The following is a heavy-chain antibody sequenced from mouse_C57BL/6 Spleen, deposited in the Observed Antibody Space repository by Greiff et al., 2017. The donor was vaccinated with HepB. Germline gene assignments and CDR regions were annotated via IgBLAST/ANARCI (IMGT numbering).Heavy chain of an antibody. J-gene: IGHJ3*01. CDR3: ARRDGYYAWFAY. CDR1: GYAFSSYW. Sequence: VQLQQSGAELVKPGASVKISCKASGYAFSSYWMNWVKQRPGKGLEWIGQIYPGDGDTNYNGKFKGKATLTADKSSSQAYMQLSSLTSEDSAVYFCARRDGYYAWFAYWGQGTLVTVSA. V-gene: IGHV1-80*01. CDR2: IYPGDGDT. D-gene: IGHD2-3*01.